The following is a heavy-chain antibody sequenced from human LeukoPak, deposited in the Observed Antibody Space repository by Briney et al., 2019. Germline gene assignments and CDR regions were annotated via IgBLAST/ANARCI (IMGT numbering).Heavy chain of an antibody. CDR1: GGTFSSYA. V-gene: IGHV1-69*13. J-gene: IGHJ4*02. CDR3: ARDLGIAAAWTPLDY. D-gene: IGHD6-13*01. Sequence: SVKVSCKASGGTFSSYAISWVRQAPGQGLEWMGGIIPIFGTANYAQRFQGRVTITADESTSTAYMELSSLRSEDTAVYYCARDLGIAAAWTPLDYWGQGTLVTVSS. CDR2: IIPIFGTA.